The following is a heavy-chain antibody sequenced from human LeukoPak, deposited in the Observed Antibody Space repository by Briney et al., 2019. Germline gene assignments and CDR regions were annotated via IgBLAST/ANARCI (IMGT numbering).Heavy chain of an antibody. Sequence: ASVKVSCKASGYTFTKSYIHWVRQAPGQRLEWMGLINPGGDNTKYAQNFQGRVTMTSDTSARTVYMELSSLRSDDTAVYYCVRDNSIADRGWWFDPWGQGTLVTVSS. CDR2: INPGGDNT. V-gene: IGHV1-46*01. D-gene: IGHD4-23*01. CDR3: VRDNSIADRGWWFDP. J-gene: IGHJ5*02. CDR1: GYTFTKSY.